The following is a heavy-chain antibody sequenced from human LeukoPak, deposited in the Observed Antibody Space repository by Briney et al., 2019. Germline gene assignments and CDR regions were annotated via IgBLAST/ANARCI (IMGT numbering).Heavy chain of an antibody. Sequence: ASVTVSCKASGYTFTGYYMHWVRQAPGQGLEWMGWINPNSGGTNYAQKFQGRVTMTRDTSISTAYMELSRLRSDDTAVYYCAASYGDYALYFQHWGQGTLVTVSS. J-gene: IGHJ1*01. D-gene: IGHD4-17*01. CDR1: GYTFTGYY. CDR3: AASYGDYALYFQH. CDR2: INPNSGGT. V-gene: IGHV1-2*02.